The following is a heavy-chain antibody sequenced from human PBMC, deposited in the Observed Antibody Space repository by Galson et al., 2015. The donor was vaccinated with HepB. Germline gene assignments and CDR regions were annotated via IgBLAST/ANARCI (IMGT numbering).Heavy chain of an antibody. CDR2: ISGGGGVS. V-gene: IGHV3-23*01. Sequence: SLRLSCAASGFTFSMYAMSWVRQAPGKGLEWVSHISGGGGVSSYANPVKGRFTISRDNSRNTLYLQMNSLRAEDTAVYFCAKGQGFNSAGVEYWGQGILVTVSS. J-gene: IGHJ4*02. CDR3: AKGQGFNSAGVEY. D-gene: IGHD6-19*01. CDR1: GFTFSMYA.